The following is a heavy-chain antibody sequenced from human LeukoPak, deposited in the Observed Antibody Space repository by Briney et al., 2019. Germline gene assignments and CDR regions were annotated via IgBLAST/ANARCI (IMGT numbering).Heavy chain of an antibody. J-gene: IGHJ5*02. CDR1: GGSISSYY. CDR3: ARDQSHPLNDNWFDP. V-gene: IGHV4-4*07. CDR2: IYTSGST. Sequence: SETLSLTCTVSGGSISSYYCGWIWQPAGKALEWIGRIYTSGSTNYNPSLKSRVTMSVDTYKNPFSLKLSSVTAPDTAVYFCARDQSHPLNDNWFDPCCQETLVTIAS.